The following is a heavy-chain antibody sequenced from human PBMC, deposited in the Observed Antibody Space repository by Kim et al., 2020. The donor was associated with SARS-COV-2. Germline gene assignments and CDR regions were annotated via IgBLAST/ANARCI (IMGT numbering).Heavy chain of an antibody. CDR3: ARGPIGSRYGDLPIWFDY. CDR2: IYYSGST. Sequence: SETLSLTCTVSGGSISSYYWSWIRQPPGKGLEWIGYIYYSGSTNYNPSLKSRVTISVDTSKNQFSLKLSSVTAADTAVYYCARGPIGSRYGDLPIWFDYWGQGTLVTVSS. CDR1: GGSISSYY. D-gene: IGHD4-17*01. J-gene: IGHJ4*02. V-gene: IGHV4-59*13.